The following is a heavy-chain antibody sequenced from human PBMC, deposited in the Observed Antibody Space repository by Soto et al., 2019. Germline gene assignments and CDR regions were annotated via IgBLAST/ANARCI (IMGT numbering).Heavy chain of an antibody. Sequence: QVQLVQSGAEVKKPGASVKVACKASGYSFTNYGVSWVRQAPGQRLEWMGWISAYNRNTNYAQKLQGRVTMTTDTSTSTAYMELRSLRSDDTATYYCARDKGSSGPYFFDYWGQGTLVTVSS. CDR3: ARDKGSSGPYFFDY. CDR1: GYSFTNYG. CDR2: ISAYNRNT. V-gene: IGHV1-18*01. J-gene: IGHJ4*02. D-gene: IGHD3-22*01.